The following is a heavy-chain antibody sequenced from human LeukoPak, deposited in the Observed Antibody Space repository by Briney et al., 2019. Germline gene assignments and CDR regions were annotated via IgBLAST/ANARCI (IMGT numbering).Heavy chain of an antibody. J-gene: IGHJ5*02. Sequence: SETLSLTCTVSGGSISSYYWSWIRQPAGKGLEWIGRIYTTGSTNYNPSFKSRVTMSVDTSKNQFSLKLNSVTAADTAVYYCARDSSGYPNWFDPWGQGTLVTVSS. CDR2: IYTTGST. CDR3: ARDSSGYPNWFDP. D-gene: IGHD3-22*01. CDR1: GGSISSYY. V-gene: IGHV4-4*07.